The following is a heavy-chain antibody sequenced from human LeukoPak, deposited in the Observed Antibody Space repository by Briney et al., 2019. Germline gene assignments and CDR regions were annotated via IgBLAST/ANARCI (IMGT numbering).Heavy chain of an antibody. J-gene: IGHJ6*02. CDR3: ARREKGYQLPYYYYYYGMDV. V-gene: IGHV4-39*01. Sequence: SETLSLTCTVSGGSISSSSYYWGWIRQPPGKGLEWIGSLYYSGSTYYNPSLKSRVTISVDSSKNQFSLKLSSVTAADTAVYYCARREKGYQLPYYYYYYGMDVWGQGTTVTVSS. CDR2: LYYSGST. D-gene: IGHD2-2*01. CDR1: GGSISSSSYY.